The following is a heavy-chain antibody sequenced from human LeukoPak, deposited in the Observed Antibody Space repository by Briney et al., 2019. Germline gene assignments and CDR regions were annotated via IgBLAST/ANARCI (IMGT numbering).Heavy chain of an antibody. J-gene: IGHJ5*01. D-gene: IGHD2-21*01. CDR1: GDSMSSGSYY. CDR3: ARPIAVVEPTDPTCFDS. Sequence: KPAEPLSLTCSVSGDSMSSGSYYWGWIRQPPGEGLEWICSIFYSGSTYDTPSLKSRVTMSLDPSKTPCSLRLTYVTAADTAVYSCARPIAVVEPTDPTCFDSWGQGTLVTVSS. CDR2: IFYSGST. V-gene: IGHV4-39*07.